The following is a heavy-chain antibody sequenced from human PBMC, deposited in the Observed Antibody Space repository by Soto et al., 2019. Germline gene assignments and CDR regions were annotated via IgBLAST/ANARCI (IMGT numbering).Heavy chain of an antibody. CDR1: GFTFSNYA. J-gene: IGHJ4*02. Sequence: PGGSLRLSCAASGFTFSNYAMSWVRQAPGKGLDWVSSISGSGGNAYYGDSVKGRFTSSRDNPKNTLYLQMNSLRAEDTAVYFCVRVSSGSWSDYWGQGTQVTVSS. CDR3: VRVSSGSWSDY. CDR2: ISGSGGNA. V-gene: IGHV3-23*01. D-gene: IGHD6-13*01.